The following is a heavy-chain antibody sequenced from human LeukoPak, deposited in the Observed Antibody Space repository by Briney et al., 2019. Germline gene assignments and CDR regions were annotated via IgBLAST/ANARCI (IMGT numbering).Heavy chain of an antibody. Sequence: PPGGSLRLSCAASGFTFSSYGMHWVRQAPGKGLEWVAVISYDGSNKYYADSVKGRFTISRDNSKNTLYLQMNSLRAEDTAVYYCAKPSPGYSSGWPPSSYFDYWGQGTLVTVSS. J-gene: IGHJ4*02. CDR2: ISYDGSNK. CDR1: GFTFSSYG. D-gene: IGHD6-19*01. CDR3: AKPSPGYSSGWPPSSYFDY. V-gene: IGHV3-30*18.